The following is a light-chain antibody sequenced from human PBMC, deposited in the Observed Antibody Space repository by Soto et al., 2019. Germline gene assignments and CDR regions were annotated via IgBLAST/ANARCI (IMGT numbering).Light chain of an antibody. CDR1: QSVSSGY. CDR2: GAS. CDR3: QQSGSSPRT. V-gene: IGKV3-20*01. J-gene: IGKJ1*01. Sequence: EIVLTQSPGTLSLSPGERATLSCRASQSVSSGYLAWYQHKPGQAPRLLIFGASIRSAGIPDRFTGSGSGADFPRTVSRLEPEDFAVYYCQQSGSSPRTFGQGTKVEIK.